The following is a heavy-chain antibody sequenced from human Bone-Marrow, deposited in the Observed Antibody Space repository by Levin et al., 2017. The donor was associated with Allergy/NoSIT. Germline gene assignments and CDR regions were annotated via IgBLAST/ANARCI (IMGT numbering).Heavy chain of an antibody. J-gene: IGHJ4*02. CDR3: ARDIGYCSGGSCYRKDYFDY. CDR1: GFTFSSYS. CDR2: ISSSSSYI. V-gene: IGHV3-21*01. D-gene: IGHD2-15*01. Sequence: PGGSLRLSCAASGFTFSSYSMNWVRQAPGKGLEWVSSISSSSSYIYYADSVKGRFTISRDNAKNSLYLQMNSLRAEDTAVYYCARDIGYCSGGSCYRKDYFDYWGQGTLVTVSS.